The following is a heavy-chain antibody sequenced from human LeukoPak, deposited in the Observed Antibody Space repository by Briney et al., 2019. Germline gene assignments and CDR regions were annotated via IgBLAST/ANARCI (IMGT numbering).Heavy chain of an antibody. J-gene: IGHJ4*02. CDR3: ANGGFSDAFDY. V-gene: IGHV3-23*01. Sequence: PGGSLRLYCAASGFTFSCYPMSWVRQAQGTGLDRVSAISGSGGSTYYADSVKGRFTISRDNSKNTLYLQMNSLRAEDTAVYYCANGGFSDAFDYWGQGTLVTVSS. CDR2: ISGSGGST. CDR1: GFTFSCYP. D-gene: IGHD4-23*01.